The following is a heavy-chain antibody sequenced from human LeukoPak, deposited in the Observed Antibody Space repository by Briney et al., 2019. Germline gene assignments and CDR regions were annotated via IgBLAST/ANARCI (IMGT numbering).Heavy chain of an antibody. CDR3: ARDPEANWAFFDY. Sequence: ASVKVSCKAPGYSFTSYYIHWVRQAPGQGLEWMRVINPSGGSTTYAQKFQGRVSMTRDTSTSTVYMDLSSLRSEDTAVYYCARDPEANWAFFDYWGQGTLVTVSS. V-gene: IGHV1-46*01. CDR2: INPSGGST. D-gene: IGHD1-26*01. J-gene: IGHJ4*02. CDR1: GYSFTSYY.